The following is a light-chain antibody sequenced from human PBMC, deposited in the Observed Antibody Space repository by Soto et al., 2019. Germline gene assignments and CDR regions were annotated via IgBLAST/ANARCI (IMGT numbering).Light chain of an antibody. CDR2: DAS. Sequence: EIVLTQSPATLSLSPGERATLSCRASQSVSSYLAWYQQKPGQAPRLLIYDASNRATGIPARFSASGSGTDFTLTISSLEPEDFAVYYCQQRSNWPAITFGQGTRLEI. CDR1: QSVSSY. V-gene: IGKV3-11*01. CDR3: QQRSNWPAIT. J-gene: IGKJ5*01.